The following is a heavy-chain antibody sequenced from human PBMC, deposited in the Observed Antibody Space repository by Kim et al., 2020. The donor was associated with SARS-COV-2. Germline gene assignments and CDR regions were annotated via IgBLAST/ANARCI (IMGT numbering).Heavy chain of an antibody. V-gene: IGHV3-30-3*01. D-gene: IGHD2-2*01. CDR3: ARDYCDSVSCLSDFY. J-gene: IGHJ4*02. CDR2: ISYEGINK. Sequence: GGSLRLSCAASGFTFSTYAMHWVRQAPGKGLEWVSIISYEGINKFYADSVKGRFSISRDNSKNTLYLHMNSLRPEDTAVYYCARDYCDSVSCLSDFYWGQGTLVTVSS. CDR1: GFTFSTYA.